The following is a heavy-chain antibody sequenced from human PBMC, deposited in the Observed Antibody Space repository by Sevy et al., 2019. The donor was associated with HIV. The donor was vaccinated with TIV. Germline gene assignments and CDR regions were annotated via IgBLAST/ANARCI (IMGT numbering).Heavy chain of an antibody. D-gene: IGHD6-19*01. CDR3: ARRGSSGPTPIDP. V-gene: IGHV4-34*01. Sequence: SDTLSLTCAVYGGSFSGYYWSWIRQPPGKGLEWIGEINHSGSTNYNPSLKSRVTISVDTSKNQFSLKLSSVTAADTAVYYCARRGSSGPTPIDPWGQGTLVTVSS. J-gene: IGHJ5*02. CDR2: INHSGST. CDR1: GGSFSGYY.